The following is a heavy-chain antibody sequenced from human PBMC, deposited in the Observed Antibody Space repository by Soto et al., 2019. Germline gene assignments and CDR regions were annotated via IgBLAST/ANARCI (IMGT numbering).Heavy chain of an antibody. J-gene: IGHJ6*02. Sequence: GGSLRLSCAVSGFPFSSYGMHWVRQAPGKGLEWVAHISYDGSNEHYVDSVKGRFTISRDESTSTAYMELSSLRSEDTAVYYCARTIVLVPAAAPYGMDVWGQGTTVTVSS. CDR1: GFPFSSYG. CDR2: ISYDGSNE. D-gene: IGHD2-2*01. V-gene: IGHV3-30*03. CDR3: ARTIVLVPAAAPYGMDV.